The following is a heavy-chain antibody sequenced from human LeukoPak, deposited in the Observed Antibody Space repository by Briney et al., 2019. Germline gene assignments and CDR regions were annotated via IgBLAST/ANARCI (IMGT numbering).Heavy chain of an antibody. J-gene: IGHJ1*01. CDR1: GGTFSSYA. D-gene: IGHD4-23*01. CDR3: ARDVYGGIQH. V-gene: IGHV1-69*13. Sequence: SVKVSRKASGGTFSSYAISWVRQAPGQGLEWMGGIIPIFGTANYAQKFQGRVTITADESTSTAYMKLSSLRSEDTAVYYCARDVYGGIQHWGQGTLVTVSS. CDR2: IIPIFGTA.